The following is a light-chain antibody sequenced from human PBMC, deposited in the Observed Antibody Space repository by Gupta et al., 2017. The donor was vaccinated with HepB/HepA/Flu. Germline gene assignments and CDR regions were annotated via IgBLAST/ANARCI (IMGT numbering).Light chain of an antibody. CDR2: EVN. CDR1: SSDIGTYNL. J-gene: IGLJ2*01. V-gene: IGLV2-23*02. CDR3: CTYAGTTRWL. Sequence: QSALTQPASVSGSPGQSITISCSGTSSDIGTYNLVSWYHQRPGKAPQLIIYEVNKRPSGVANRFAGSKSANTASLTISALQSDDEADYFCCTYAGTTRWLFGEGTKVTVL.